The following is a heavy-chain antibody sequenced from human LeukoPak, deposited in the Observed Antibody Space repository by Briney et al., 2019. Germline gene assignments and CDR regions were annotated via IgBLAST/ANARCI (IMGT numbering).Heavy chain of an antibody. D-gene: IGHD6-19*01. CDR2: ISSSSSYI. V-gene: IGHV3-21*01. J-gene: IGHJ4*02. CDR3: ARDPGSGWSY. CDR1: GFTFSSFG. Sequence: GGSLRLSCAASGFTFSSFGMHWVRQAPGKGLEWVSSISSSSSYIYYADSVKGRFTISRDNAKNSLYLQMNSLRAEDTAVYYCARDPGSGWSYWGQGTLVTVSS.